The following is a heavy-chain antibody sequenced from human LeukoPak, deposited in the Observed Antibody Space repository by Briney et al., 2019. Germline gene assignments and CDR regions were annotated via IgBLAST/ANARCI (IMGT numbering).Heavy chain of an antibody. V-gene: IGHV1-69*06. CDR1: GGTFSSYD. Sequence: SVKVSCKASGGTFSSYDISWVRQAPGQGLEWMGGIMPMFGKANYAQKFQGRVTTTADKATSTAYMELSSLRSEDTAVYYCAGGRTDIVVVPTTLRNYYFDYWGQGTLVTVSS. J-gene: IGHJ4*02. D-gene: IGHD2-2*01. CDR3: AGGRTDIVVVPTTLRNYYFDY. CDR2: IMPMFGKA.